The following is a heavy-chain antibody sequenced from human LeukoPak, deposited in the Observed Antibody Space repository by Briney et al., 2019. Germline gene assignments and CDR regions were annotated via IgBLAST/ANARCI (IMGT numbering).Heavy chain of an antibody. Sequence: SETLSLTCTVSGGSISSSSYYWGWIRQPPGKGLEWIGSIYYSGSTNYNPSLKSRVTISVDTSKNQFSLKLSSVTAADTAVYYCAREGNDGDYDHYYYYMDVWGKGTTVTISS. CDR3: AREGNDGDYDHYYYYMDV. D-gene: IGHD4-17*01. V-gene: IGHV4-39*07. J-gene: IGHJ6*03. CDR1: GGSISSSSYY. CDR2: IYYSGST.